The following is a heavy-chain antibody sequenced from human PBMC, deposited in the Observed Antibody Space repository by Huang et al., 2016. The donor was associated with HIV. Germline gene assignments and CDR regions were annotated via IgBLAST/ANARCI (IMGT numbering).Heavy chain of an antibody. Sequence: QVQLVQSGPEMKKPGASVNVPCKASGYTFITYSISWVRQDPGQGLEWMGWVSTYNGHTNYAQKFQGRLTLTTDVSTSSAYMELKNLRSDDTAVYYCARFRGPQVTLNWLDPWGQGTLVTVSS. D-gene: IGHD3-10*01. CDR1: GYTFITYS. V-gene: IGHV1-18*01. J-gene: IGHJ5*02. CDR3: ARFRGPQVTLNWLDP. CDR2: VSTYNGHT.